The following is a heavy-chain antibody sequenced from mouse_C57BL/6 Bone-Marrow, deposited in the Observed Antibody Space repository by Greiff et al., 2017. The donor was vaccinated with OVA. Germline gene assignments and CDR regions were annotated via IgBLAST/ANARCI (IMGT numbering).Heavy chain of an antibody. CDR1: GFSLTSYG. CDR3: ARNPPYLFYWYCDV. CDR2: IWSGGST. V-gene: IGHV2-2*01. D-gene: IGHD6-5*01. J-gene: IGHJ1*03. Sequence: VKLMESGPGLVQPSQSLSITCTVSGFSLTSYGVHWVRQSPGKGLEWLGVIWSGGSTDYNAAFISRLSISKDNSTSQVFFKMNSLQADDTAIYYGARNPPYLFYWYCDVWGTGTTVTVSS.